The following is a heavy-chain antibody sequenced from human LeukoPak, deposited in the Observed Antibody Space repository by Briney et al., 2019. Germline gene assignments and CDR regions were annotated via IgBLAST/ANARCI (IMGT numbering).Heavy chain of an antibody. J-gene: IGHJ4*02. CDR1: GFTFGNYA. D-gene: IGHD3-22*01. Sequence: GGSLRLSCAASGFTFGNYAMSWVRQAPGKGLEWVGRIKSKTDGGTTDYAAPVKGRFTISRDDSKNTLYLQMNSLKTEDTAVYYCTTDDYDSSGYDYWGQGTLVTVSS. CDR2: IKSKTDGGTT. V-gene: IGHV3-15*01. CDR3: TTDDYDSSGYDY.